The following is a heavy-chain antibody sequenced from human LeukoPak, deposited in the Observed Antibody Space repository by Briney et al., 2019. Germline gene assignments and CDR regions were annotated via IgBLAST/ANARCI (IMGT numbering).Heavy chain of an antibody. D-gene: IGHD6-13*01. J-gene: IGHJ4*02. V-gene: IGHV5-51*01. CDR1: GYSFTSSW. CDR3: ARLAISSIWSVYFDH. Sequence: GESLKISCKGSGYSFTSSWIGWVRQMPGKGLEWMGIIYPGDSDTRYSPSFQGQVTISVDKSINTAYVQWSSLKASDTAMYYCARLAISSIWSVYFDHWGQGTLVTVSS. CDR2: IYPGDSDT.